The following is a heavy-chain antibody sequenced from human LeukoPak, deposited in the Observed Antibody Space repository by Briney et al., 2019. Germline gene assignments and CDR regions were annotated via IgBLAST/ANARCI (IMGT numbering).Heavy chain of an antibody. V-gene: IGHV1-69*02. CDR3: ARGWTVRNWFDP. D-gene: IGHD4-17*01. CDR1: GGTFSSYT. CDR2: IIPILGIA. Sequence: SVKVSCKASGGTFSSYTISWVRQAPGQGLEWMGSIIPILGIANYAQKFQGRVTITADKSTSTAYMELSSLRSEDTAVYYCARGWTVRNWFDPWGQGTLVTVSS. J-gene: IGHJ5*02.